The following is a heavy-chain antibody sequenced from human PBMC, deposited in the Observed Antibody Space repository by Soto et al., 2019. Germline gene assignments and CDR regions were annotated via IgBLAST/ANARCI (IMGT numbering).Heavy chain of an antibody. CDR1: GLTISSASYY. J-gene: IGHJ4*02. Sequence: KASETLSLTCTVSGLTISSASYYWSWIRQRPGKGLGWVGHIYYNGSTYYSPSLKSRVTLWVDTSKNQFSLRLASVTAADTAVYYCARYRISGSWSKFDYWGQGTLVTVSS. V-gene: IGHV4-31*03. CDR2: IYYNGST. D-gene: IGHD6-13*01. CDR3: ARYRISGSWSKFDY.